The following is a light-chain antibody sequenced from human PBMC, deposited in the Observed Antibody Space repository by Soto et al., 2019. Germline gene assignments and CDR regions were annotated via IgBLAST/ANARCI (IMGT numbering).Light chain of an antibody. CDR1: QSVSSSY. J-gene: IGKJ3*01. CDR2: GAS. Sequence: EIVLTQSPGTLSLSPGERATLSCRASQSVSSSYLAWYQRKPGQAPRLLIYGASSRATGIPDRFSGSGSGTDFTLTISRLEPEDFAVYYCQKFGSSPLFTFGPGTKVDIK. CDR3: QKFGSSPLFT. V-gene: IGKV3-20*01.